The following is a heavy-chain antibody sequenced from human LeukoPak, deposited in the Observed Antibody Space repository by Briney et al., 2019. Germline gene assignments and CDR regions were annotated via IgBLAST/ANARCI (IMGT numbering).Heavy chain of an antibody. D-gene: IGHD2-15*01. CDR2: IIPMFGTA. Sequence: SVKVSCKASGGTFSSYAISWVRQAPGQGLEWMGGIIPMFGTANYAQMFQGRVTITADKSTSTAYMELSSLRSEDTAVYYCARDGGYGRYYSDYLGHGTLVTVSS. CDR3: ARDGGYGRYYSDY. V-gene: IGHV1-69*06. CDR1: GGTFSSYA. J-gene: IGHJ4*01.